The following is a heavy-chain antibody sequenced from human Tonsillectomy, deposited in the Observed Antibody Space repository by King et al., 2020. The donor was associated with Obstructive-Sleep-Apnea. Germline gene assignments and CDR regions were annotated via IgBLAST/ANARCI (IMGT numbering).Heavy chain of an antibody. V-gene: IGHV2-5*02. CDR3: AHRPTIAAAGTFFDY. CDR1: GFSLSTSGVG. Sequence: TLKESGPTLVKPTQTLTLTCTFSGFSLSTSGVGVGWIRQPPGKALEWLALIYWDDDKRYSPSLKSRLTITKDTSKNQVVLTMTNMDPVDTATYYCAHRPTIAAAGTFFDYWGHGTLVTVSS. J-gene: IGHJ4*01. D-gene: IGHD6-13*01. CDR2: IYWDDDK.